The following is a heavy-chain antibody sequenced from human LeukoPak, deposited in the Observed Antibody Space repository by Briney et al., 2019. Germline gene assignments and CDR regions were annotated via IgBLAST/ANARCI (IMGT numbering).Heavy chain of an antibody. Sequence: PGRSLRLPCAASGFTFDDYAMHWVRQPPGKGLEWVSGISWNSGRIGYADSVKGRFTISRDNAKNSLYLQMNSLRAEDTAVYYCARDFLGELSSGWSYYYYYYGMDVWGEGTTVTVSS. V-gene: IGHV3-9*01. CDR1: GFTFDDYA. CDR2: ISWNSGRI. D-gene: IGHD6-19*01. CDR3: ARDFLGELSSGWSYYYYYYGMDV. J-gene: IGHJ6*04.